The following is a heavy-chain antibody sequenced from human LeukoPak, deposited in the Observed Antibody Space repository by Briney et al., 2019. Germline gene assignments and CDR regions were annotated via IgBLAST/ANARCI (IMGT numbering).Heavy chain of an antibody. CDR1: GFTFSSYA. V-gene: IGHV3-23*01. Sequence: PGGSLRLSCAASGFTFSSYAMSWVRQAPGKGLEWVSAISGSGGSTYYADSEKGRFTISRDNSKNTLYLQMSSLRAVDTAVYYCAKAFGISSGHFDYWGQGTLVTVSS. CDR2: ISGSGGST. J-gene: IGHJ4*02. D-gene: IGHD6-6*01. CDR3: AKAFGISSGHFDY.